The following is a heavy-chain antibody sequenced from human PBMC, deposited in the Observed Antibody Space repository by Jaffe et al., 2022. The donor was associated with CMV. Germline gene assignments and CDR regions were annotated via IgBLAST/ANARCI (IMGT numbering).Heavy chain of an antibody. J-gene: IGHJ5*02. CDR2: INPSGGST. CDR1: GYTFTSYY. Sequence: QVQLVQSGAEVKKPGASVKVSCKASGYTFTSYYMHWVRQAPGQGLEWMGIINPSGGSTSYAQKFQGRVTMTRDTSTSTVYMELSSLRSEDTAVYYCARDGGSGSYYKGGKRGNWFDPWGQGTLVTVSS. V-gene: IGHV1-46*01. CDR3: ARDGGSGSYYKGGKRGNWFDP. D-gene: IGHD3-10*01.